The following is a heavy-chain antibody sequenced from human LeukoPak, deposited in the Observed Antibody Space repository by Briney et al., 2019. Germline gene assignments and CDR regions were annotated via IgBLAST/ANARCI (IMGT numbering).Heavy chain of an antibody. Sequence: GASVKVSCKASGYTFTGYYMHWVRQAPGQGLEWMGWINPNSGGTNYAQKFQGRVTMTRDTSISTAYMELSSLRSEDTAVYYCARDRVPHSIPKGSVGATHYYYYGMDVWGQGTTVTVSS. CDR1: GYTFTGYY. V-gene: IGHV1-2*02. CDR3: ARDRVPHSIPKGSVGATHYYYYGMDV. J-gene: IGHJ6*02. CDR2: INPNSGGT. D-gene: IGHD1-26*01.